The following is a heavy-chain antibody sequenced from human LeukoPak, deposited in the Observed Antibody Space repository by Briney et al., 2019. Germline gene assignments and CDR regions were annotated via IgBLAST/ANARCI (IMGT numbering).Heavy chain of an antibody. Sequence: SETLSLTCNVSGDSIRGFYWAWIRQPPGKGLEWIGYFDNSGGSNYNPALESRVIISVDTSKNQFSLKLRSLTAADTAVYYCARWNYDIRTGHRYFDYWGRGTLVIVSS. D-gene: IGHD3/OR15-3a*01. CDR3: ARWNYDIRTGHRYFDY. CDR2: FDNSGGS. J-gene: IGHJ4*02. CDR1: GDSIRGFY. V-gene: IGHV4-59*01.